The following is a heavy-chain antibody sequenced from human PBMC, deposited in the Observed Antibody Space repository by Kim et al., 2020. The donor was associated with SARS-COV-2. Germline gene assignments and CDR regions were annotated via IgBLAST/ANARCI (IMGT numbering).Heavy chain of an antibody. Sequence: YSVDSVKGRFTISRDNAKNSLYLQMNSLRAEDTAVYYCARDDSRGYYYFDYWGQGTLVTVSS. D-gene: IGHD3-22*01. CDR3: ARDDSRGYYYFDY. J-gene: IGHJ4*02. V-gene: IGHV3-7*01.